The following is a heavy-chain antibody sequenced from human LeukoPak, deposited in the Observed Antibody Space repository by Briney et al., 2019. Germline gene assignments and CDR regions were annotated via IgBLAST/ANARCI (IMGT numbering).Heavy chain of an antibody. CDR2: LYYSGST. CDR3: ARAHCGGDCSLVYYFDY. V-gene: IGHV4-39*01. D-gene: IGHD2-21*02. Sequence: SETLSLTCTVSGGSISSSTFYWGWIRQPPGKALEWMGSLYYSGSTYYNPSLKSRVTISVDTSKTQFSLKLSSVTAADTAVYYCARAHCGGDCSLVYYFDYWGQGTLVTVSS. CDR1: GGSISSSTFY. J-gene: IGHJ4*02.